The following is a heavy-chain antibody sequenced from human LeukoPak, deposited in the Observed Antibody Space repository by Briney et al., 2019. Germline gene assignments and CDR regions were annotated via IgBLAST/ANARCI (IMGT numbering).Heavy chain of an antibody. D-gene: IGHD3-9*01. CDR3: AREDYDILTGQKFDP. Sequence: GGSLRLSCAASGFTFGSYSMNWVRQAPGKGLEWVAVIWYDGSNKYYADSVKGRFTISRDNSKNTLYLQMNSLRAEDTAVYYCAREDYDILTGQKFDPWGQGTLVTVSS. CDR1: GFTFGSYS. V-gene: IGHV3-33*08. J-gene: IGHJ5*02. CDR2: IWYDGSNK.